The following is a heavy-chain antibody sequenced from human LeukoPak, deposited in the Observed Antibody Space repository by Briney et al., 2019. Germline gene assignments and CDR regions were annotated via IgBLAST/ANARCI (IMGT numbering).Heavy chain of an antibody. CDR2: INPNSGGT. J-gene: IGHJ5*02. CDR1: GYTFTGYY. V-gene: IGHV1-2*02. Sequence: ASVKVSCKASGYTFTGYYMHWVRQAPGQGLEWMGWINPNSGGTNYAQKFQGRVTMTRDTSISTAYMELSRLRSDDTAVYYCARDPYCTNGVCSWFDPWGQETLVTVSS. CDR3: ARDPYCTNGVCSWFDP. D-gene: IGHD2-8*01.